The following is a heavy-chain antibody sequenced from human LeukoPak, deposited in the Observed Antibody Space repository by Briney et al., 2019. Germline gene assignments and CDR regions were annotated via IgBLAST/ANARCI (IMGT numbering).Heavy chain of an antibody. CDR2: ISSSGSTI. D-gene: IGHD2-15*01. CDR3: ARDPRVAADY. CDR1: GGSFSDYY. V-gene: IGHV3-11*01. J-gene: IGHJ4*02. Sequence: LSLTCAVYGGSFSDYYMSWIRQAPGKGLEWVSYISSSGSTIYYADSVKGRFTISRDNAKNSLYLQMNSLRAEDTAVYYCARDPRVAADYWGQGTLVTVSS.